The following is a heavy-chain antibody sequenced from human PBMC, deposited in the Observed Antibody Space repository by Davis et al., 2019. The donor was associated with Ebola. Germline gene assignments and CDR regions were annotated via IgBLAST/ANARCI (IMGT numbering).Heavy chain of an antibody. CDR3: TRGTGTYD. J-gene: IGHJ4*02. CDR2: IKSKIDGGTT. Sequence: GGSLRLSCAASGFTFASAWMSWVRQAPGKGLEWVGRIKSKIDGGTTHYAARVKGRFTISRDDSKNTLYLQMNRLKTEDTALYYCTRGTGTYDWGQGTLVSVAP. CDR1: GFTFASAW. V-gene: IGHV3-15*06. D-gene: IGHD1-26*01.